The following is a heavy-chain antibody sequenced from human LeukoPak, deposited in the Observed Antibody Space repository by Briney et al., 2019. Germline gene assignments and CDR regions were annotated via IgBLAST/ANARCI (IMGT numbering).Heavy chain of an antibody. CDR1: GFTFSDFC. D-gene: IGHD3-10*01. CDR3: ARDGSGSYDQ. V-gene: IGHV3-11*01. CDR2: ISASGNTM. J-gene: IGHJ4*02. Sequence: GGSLRLSCAASGFTFSDFCMFWIRQAPGKGLEWVSYISASGNTMYYGDSVKGRFTISRDNAKNSLYLQMNSLRAEDTAVYYCARDGSGSYDQWGQGTLVTVSS.